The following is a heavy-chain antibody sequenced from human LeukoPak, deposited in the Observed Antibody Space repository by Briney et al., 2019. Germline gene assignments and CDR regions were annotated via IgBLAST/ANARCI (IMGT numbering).Heavy chain of an antibody. V-gene: IGHV3-23*01. CDR3: ARDQPGTYTLSST. J-gene: IGHJ5*02. CDR1: GFTFSSYA. D-gene: IGHD6-19*01. Sequence: TGGSLRLSCAASGFTFSSYAMTWVRQAPGKGLEWVSTITGSGGGTYYADSVKGRFTISRDNSKNTLYLQMNSLRAEDTAVYYCARDQPGTYTLSSTWGQGTLVTVSS. CDR2: ITGSGGGT.